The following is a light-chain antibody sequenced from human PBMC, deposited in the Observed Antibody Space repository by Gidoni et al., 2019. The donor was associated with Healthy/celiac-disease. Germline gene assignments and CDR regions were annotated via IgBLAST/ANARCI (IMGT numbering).Light chain of an antibody. V-gene: IGKV1-39*01. J-gene: IGKJ4*01. CDR2: AAS. CDR3: QQSYSTHRLT. CDR1: QSIISY. Sequence: PMPPSPSSLSASVGDRVTIPCRASQSIISYLNWYQQKPGKAPKILIYAASSVQSGVPSRFSGSGSGTDFTLTISSLQPEDFATYYCQQSYSTHRLTFGGGTKVEIK.